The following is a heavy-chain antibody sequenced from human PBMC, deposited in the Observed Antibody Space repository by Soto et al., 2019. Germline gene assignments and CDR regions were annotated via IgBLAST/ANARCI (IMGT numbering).Heavy chain of an antibody. Sequence: SETLSLTCTVSGGSISSYYWSWIRQPPGKGLEWIGYIYYSGSTNYNPSLKSRVTISVDTSKNQFSLKLSSVTAADTAVYYCARQVGGWAPWYFDYWGQGTLLTVSS. CDR1: GGSISSYY. J-gene: IGHJ4*02. CDR3: ARQVGGWAPWYFDY. V-gene: IGHV4-59*08. D-gene: IGHD6-19*01. CDR2: IYYSGST.